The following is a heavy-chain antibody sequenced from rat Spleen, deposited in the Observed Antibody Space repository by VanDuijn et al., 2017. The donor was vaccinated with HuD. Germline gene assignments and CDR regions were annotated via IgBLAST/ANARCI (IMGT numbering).Heavy chain of an antibody. D-gene: IGHD1-11*01. CDR2: ISYSGST. CDR1: GYSITSNY. CDR3: SGSRVPWYLDF. V-gene: IGHV3-1*01. J-gene: IGHJ1*01. Sequence: EVQLQESGPGLVKPSQSLSLTCSVTGYSITSNYWGWIRKFLGDKMEWIGHISYSGSTSYNPSLKSRISITRDTSKNQFFLQLNSVTTEDTATYYCSGSRVPWYLDFWGPGTMVTVSS.